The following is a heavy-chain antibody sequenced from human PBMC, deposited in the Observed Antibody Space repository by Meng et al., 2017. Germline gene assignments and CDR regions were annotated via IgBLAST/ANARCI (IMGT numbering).Heavy chain of an antibody. CDR1: GASFSGYY. D-gene: IGHD3-22*01. CDR2: ITHTGST. J-gene: IGHJ4*02. Sequence: QVQLQQLGAGLLKPSETLSLPCDVSGASFSGYYWAWIRQPPGKGLEWIGEITHTGSTNYTPSLKSRVSISVDTSKNQLSLKLHSVTAADTAVYYCAGEIKYDSSGYYYWGQGTLVTVSS. CDR3: AGEIKYDSSGYYY. V-gene: IGHV4-34*01.